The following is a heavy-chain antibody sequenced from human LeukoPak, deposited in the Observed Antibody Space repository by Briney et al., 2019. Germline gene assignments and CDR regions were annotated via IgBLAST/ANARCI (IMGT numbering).Heavy chain of an antibody. D-gene: IGHD1-26*01. V-gene: IGHV4-38-2*02. J-gene: IGHJ5*02. CDR3: AREGSDSGSYYGWFDP. CDR2: IYYSGST. CDR1: GYSISSGYY. Sequence: PSETLSLTCTVSGYSISSGYYWGWIRQPPGKGLEWIGYIYYSGSTNYNPSLKSRVTISVDTSKNQFSLKLSSVTAADTAVYYCAREGSDSGSYYGWFDPWGQGTLVTVSS.